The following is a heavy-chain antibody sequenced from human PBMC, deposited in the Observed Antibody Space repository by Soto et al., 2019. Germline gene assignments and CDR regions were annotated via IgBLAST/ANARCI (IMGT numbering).Heavy chain of an antibody. J-gene: IGHJ4*02. CDR2: ISSSSSTI. D-gene: IGHD2-2*01. Sequence: HPGGSLRLSCAASGFTFSSYAMSWVRQAPGKGLEWVSYISSSSSTIYYADSVKGRFTISRDNAKNSLYLQMDSLRAEDTALYYCARALTTVASFWGQGTLVTVSS. CDR3: ARALTTVASF. V-gene: IGHV3-48*01. CDR1: GFTFSSYA.